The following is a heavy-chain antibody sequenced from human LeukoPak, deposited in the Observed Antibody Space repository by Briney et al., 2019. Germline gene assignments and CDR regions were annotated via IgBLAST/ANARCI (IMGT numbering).Heavy chain of an antibody. Sequence: ASVKVSCKASGYTFTSYAISWVRQAPGQGLEWMGGIIPIFGTANYAQKFQGRVTITTDESTSTAYMELSSLRSEDTAVYYCARSVSRDGYNNFDYWGQGTLVTVSS. V-gene: IGHV1-69*05. D-gene: IGHD5-24*01. CDR3: ARSVSRDGYNNFDY. CDR1: GYTFTSYA. CDR2: IIPIFGTA. J-gene: IGHJ4*02.